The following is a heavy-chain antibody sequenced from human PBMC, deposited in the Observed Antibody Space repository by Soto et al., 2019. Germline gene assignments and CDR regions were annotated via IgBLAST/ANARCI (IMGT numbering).Heavy chain of an antibody. CDR2: IYYSGST. CDR1: GGSISSGGYY. V-gene: IGHV4-31*03. CDR3: ARARGGAPNQAFQH. D-gene: IGHD3-10*01. J-gene: IGHJ1*01. Sequence: QVQLQESGPGLVKPSQTLSLTCTVSGGSISSGGYYWSWIRQHPGKGLECIGYIYYSGSTYYNPSRKSRVTVSVDTSKNRFSLKLSSVTAADTAVYYCARARGGAPNQAFQHWGQGTLVTVSS.